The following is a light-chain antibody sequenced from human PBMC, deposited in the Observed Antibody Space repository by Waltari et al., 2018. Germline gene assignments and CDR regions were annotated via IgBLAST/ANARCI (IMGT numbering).Light chain of an antibody. Sequence: QSALTQPASVSGSPGQSVTIFCTGTSNDVGGYNSVSWYQEYPGQAPRAIIYDVSDRPSGVSDRFSGSKSGNTASLTISGLQAEDEADYYCSSQSSNDVVLFGGGTKLTVL. CDR2: DVS. CDR3: SSQSSNDVVL. CDR1: SNDVGGYNS. J-gene: IGLJ2*01. V-gene: IGLV2-14*01.